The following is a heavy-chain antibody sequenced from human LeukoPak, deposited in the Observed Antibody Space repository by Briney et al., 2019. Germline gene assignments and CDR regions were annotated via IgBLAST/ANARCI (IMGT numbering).Heavy chain of an antibody. V-gene: IGHV3-23*01. CDR1: GFTFSSYA. J-gene: IGHJ4*02. Sequence: GGSLRLSCAASGFTFSSYAMSWVRQAPGQGLEWVSAISGSGGSTYYADSVKGRFTISRDNSKNTLYLQMNSLRSEDTAVYYCARARSTIFGVVDIDYWGQGTLVTVSS. CDR3: ARARSTIFGVVDIDY. CDR2: ISGSGGST. D-gene: IGHD3-3*01.